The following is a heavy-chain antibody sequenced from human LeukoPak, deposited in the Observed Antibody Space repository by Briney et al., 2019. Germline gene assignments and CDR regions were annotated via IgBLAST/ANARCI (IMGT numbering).Heavy chain of an antibody. CDR2: IYYSGST. CDR1: GGSINSPTYY. V-gene: IGHV4-39*07. J-gene: IGHJ6*04. CDR3: AELGITMIGGV. Sequence: TSETLSLTCTVSGGSINSPTYYWGWIRQPPGKTLEWIGSIYYSGSTYYNPSLKSRVTISIDTSKNQFSLKLTSLTAADTAVYYCAELGITMIGGVWGKGTTVTISS. D-gene: IGHD3-10*02.